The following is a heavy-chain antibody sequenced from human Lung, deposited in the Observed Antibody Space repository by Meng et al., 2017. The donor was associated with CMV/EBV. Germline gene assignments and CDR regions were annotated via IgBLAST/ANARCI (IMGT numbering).Heavy chain of an antibody. CDR2: IKSNSDAGTT. J-gene: IGHJ4*02. D-gene: IGHD3-16*02. CDR1: GFLFSDAW. V-gene: IGHV3-15*01. Sequence: ACGFLFSDAWMAWVHQAPGKGLEWVGRIKSNSDAGTTDYAAPVKGRFTISRDDSENTMYLQMNSLKSEDTAVYYCTTDRSLYFFDYWGQGTLVTVSS. CDR3: TTDRSLYFFDY.